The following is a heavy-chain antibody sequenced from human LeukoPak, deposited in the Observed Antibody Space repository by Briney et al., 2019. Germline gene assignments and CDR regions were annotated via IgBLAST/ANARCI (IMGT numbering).Heavy chain of an antibody. V-gene: IGHV4-59*01. J-gene: IGHJ3*02. D-gene: IGHD3-22*01. CDR2: IYYSGST. CDR3: ARARYYDSSGYDDAFDI. CDR1: GGSISRYY. Sequence: SETLSLTCTVSGGSISRYYWSWIRQPPGKGLEWIGYIYYSGSTNYNPSLKSRVTISVDTSKNQFSLKLSSVTAADTAVYYCARARYYDSSGYDDAFDIWGQGTMVTVSS.